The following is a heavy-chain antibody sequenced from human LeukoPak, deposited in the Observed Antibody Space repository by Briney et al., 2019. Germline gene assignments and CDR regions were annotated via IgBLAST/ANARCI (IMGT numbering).Heavy chain of an antibody. J-gene: IGHJ4*01. V-gene: IGHV3-23*01. D-gene: IGHD4/OR15-4a*01. CDR2: ISGLSGRT. CDR3: AKGLGCFFPPLFDS. CDR1: GFSFSSYG. Sequence: PGGSLRLSCATSGFSFSSYGMSWVRQAPGKGLEWVSSISGLSGRTYYADSVKGRVTISRDNSKNALSLQMNSLRAEDTAVYYCAKGLGCFFPPLFDSWGHGTLVTVSS.